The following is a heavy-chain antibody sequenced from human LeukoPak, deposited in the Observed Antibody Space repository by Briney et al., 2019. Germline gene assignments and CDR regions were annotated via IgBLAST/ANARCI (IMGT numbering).Heavy chain of an antibody. D-gene: IGHD6-19*01. CDR2: IRTKADNYAS. CDR1: GFTFSGSA. CDR3: TTQLIAVPGGY. Sequence: GGSLRLSCAASGFTFSGSAMHWVRQASGKGLEWIGRIRTKADNYASAYAASLKGRFIISRDDSKNTAYLQINSLRSEDTAVYYCTTQLIAVPGGYWGQGTLVTVSS. V-gene: IGHV3-73*01. J-gene: IGHJ4*02.